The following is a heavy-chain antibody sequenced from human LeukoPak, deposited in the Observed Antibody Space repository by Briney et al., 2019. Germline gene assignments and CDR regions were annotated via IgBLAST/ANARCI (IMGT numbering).Heavy chain of an antibody. CDR1: GESFSGYY. D-gene: IGHD1-26*01. CDR3: ARVPIVGATYYFDY. CDR2: INHSGST. Sequence: ETSVTLSLTCAVYGESFSGYYWSWIRQPPGKGLEWVGEINHSGSTNYNPPLKSRVTISVDKSKIQCSLKLSTVAAADTAVYYCARVPIVGATYYFDYWGQGTLVAVSS. V-gene: IGHV4-34*01. J-gene: IGHJ4*02.